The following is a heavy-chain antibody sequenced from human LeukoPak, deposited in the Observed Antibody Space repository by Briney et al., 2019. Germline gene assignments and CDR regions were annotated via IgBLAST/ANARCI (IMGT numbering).Heavy chain of an antibody. CDR3: ATSVTRRRLDWFIDL. V-gene: IGHV3-11*04. CDR1: GFTFRDYY. CDR2: ISRSAGTI. D-gene: IGHD4-17*01. Sequence: GGSLRLSCAASGFTFRDYYMSWIRQAPGKGLEWISYISRSAGTIHYVDSVKGRFTISRDNAKNSLYLQMDSLRVEDTAVYYCATSVTRRRLDWFIDLWGRGTLVSVSS. J-gene: IGHJ2*01.